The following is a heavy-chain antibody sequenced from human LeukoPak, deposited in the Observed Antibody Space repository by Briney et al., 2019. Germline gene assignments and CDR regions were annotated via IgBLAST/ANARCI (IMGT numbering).Heavy chain of an antibody. CDR2: MNPNSGNT. Sequence: ASVKVSCKASGYTFNNYDINWVRQATGQGLEWMGWMNPNSGNTGYAQKFQGRVTMTRNTSISTAYMELSSLRSEDTAVYYCARFPLNDYGDSGLSGYYYGMDVWGQGTTVTVSS. CDR3: ARFPLNDYGDSGLSGYYYGMDV. V-gene: IGHV1-8*01. CDR1: GYTFNNYD. D-gene: IGHD4-17*01. J-gene: IGHJ6*02.